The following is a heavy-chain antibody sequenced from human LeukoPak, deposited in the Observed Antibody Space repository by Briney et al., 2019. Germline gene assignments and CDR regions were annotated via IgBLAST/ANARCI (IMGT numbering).Heavy chain of an antibody. V-gene: IGHV1-69*13. CDR2: IIPIFGTA. J-gene: IGHJ4*02. D-gene: IGHD3-10*01. CDR1: GYTFTSYG. Sequence: GASVKVSCKASGYTFTSYGISWVRQAPGQGLEWMGGIIPIFGTANYAQKFQGRVMITADESTSTAYMELSSLRSEDTAVYYCFITMVRGVITHTDYWGQGTLVTVSS. CDR3: FITMVRGVITHTDY.